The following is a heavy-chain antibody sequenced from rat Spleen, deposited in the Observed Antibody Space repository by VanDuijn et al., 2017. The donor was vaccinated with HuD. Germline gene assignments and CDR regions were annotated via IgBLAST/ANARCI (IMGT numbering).Heavy chain of an antibody. D-gene: IGHD1-11*01. CDR2: ISSGGNT. Sequence: QVQLKESGPGLVQPSQTLSLTCTVSGFSLTSNGVSWVRQPPGKGLEWIAAISSGGNTYYNSALKSRLRISRDTSKSQVFLKMNSRQTEDTVMYFCARSYGGYTSNWFPYWGQGTLVTVSS. CDR3: ARSYGGYTSNWFPY. CDR1: GFSLTSNG. J-gene: IGHJ3*01. V-gene: IGHV2S8*01.